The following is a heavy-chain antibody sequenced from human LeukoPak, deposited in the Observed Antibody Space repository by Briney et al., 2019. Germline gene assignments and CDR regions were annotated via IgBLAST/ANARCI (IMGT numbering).Heavy chain of an antibody. J-gene: IGHJ6*02. D-gene: IGHD2/OR15-2a*01. CDR2: ISGSGVAT. CDR1: GFTFSSYA. Sequence: GGSLRLSCAASGFTFSSYAMSWVRQAPGKGLEWVSGISGSGVATYYADSVKGRLTISRDNSKNTLYLQMNSLRAEDTAIYYCAKSMGYYYYGMDVWGQGTTVTVSS. V-gene: IGHV3-23*01. CDR3: AKSMGYYYYGMDV.